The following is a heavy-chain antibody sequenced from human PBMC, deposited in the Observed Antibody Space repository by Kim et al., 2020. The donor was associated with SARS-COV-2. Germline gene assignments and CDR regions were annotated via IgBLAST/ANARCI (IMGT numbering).Heavy chain of an antibody. J-gene: IGHJ6*02. D-gene: IGHD6-6*01. V-gene: IGHV1-46*01. CDR3: ALVEGSSSVNYYYYYGMDV. Sequence: ASVKVSCKASGYTFTSYYMHWVRQAPGQGLEWMGIINPSGGSTSYAQKFQGRVTMTRDTSTSTVYMELSSLRSEDTAVYYCALVEGSSSVNYYYYYGMDVWGQGTTVTVSS. CDR1: GYTFTSYY. CDR2: INPSGGST.